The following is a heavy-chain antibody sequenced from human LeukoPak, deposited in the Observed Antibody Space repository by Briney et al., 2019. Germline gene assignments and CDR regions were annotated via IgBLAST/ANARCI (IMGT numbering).Heavy chain of an antibody. J-gene: IGHJ6*02. CDR2: INYRGNT. CDR3: AKDTFLAY. Sequence: SETLSLTCAVSGGSISSYYWSWIRQPPGKGLEWLGKINYRGNTHHNPSLKSRVTISVDTSKNQFSLKLNSVTAADTAVYYCAKDTFLAYWGQGTTATVSS. V-gene: IGHV4-59*04. D-gene: IGHD3-3*01. CDR1: GGSISSYY.